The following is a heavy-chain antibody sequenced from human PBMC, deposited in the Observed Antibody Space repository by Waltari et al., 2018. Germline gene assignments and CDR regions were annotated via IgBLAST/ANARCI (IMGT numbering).Heavy chain of an antibody. J-gene: IGHJ4*02. Sequence: QVQLVQSGAEVKKPGSSVTVYCKASGGTFSSYAISWVRQAPGQGLEWMVGIIPIFGTANYAQKFQGRVTITADESTSTAYMELSSLRSEDTAVYYCAREARGDSRVAGYFDYWGQGTLVTVSS. CDR1: GGTFSSYA. CDR3: AREARGDSRVAGYFDY. V-gene: IGHV1-69*01. D-gene: IGHD3-22*01. CDR2: IIPIFGTA.